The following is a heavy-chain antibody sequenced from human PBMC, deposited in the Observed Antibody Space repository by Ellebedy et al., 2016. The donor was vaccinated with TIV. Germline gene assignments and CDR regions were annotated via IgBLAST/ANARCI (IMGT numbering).Heavy chain of an antibody. V-gene: IGHV3-48*01. Sequence: GESLKISXAASGFTFSSYSMNWVRQAPGKGLEWVSYISSSSSTIYYADSVKGRFTISRDNAKNSLYLQMNSLRAEDTVVYYCARESTYYYYYGIDVWGQGTTVTVSS. CDR1: GFTFSSYS. CDR3: ARESTYYYYYGIDV. CDR2: ISSSSSTI. J-gene: IGHJ6*02. D-gene: IGHD2-2*01.